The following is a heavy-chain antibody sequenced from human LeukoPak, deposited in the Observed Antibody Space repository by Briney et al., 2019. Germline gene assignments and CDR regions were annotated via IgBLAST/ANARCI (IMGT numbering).Heavy chain of an antibody. CDR3: AKDIPRD. CDR2: ISGSGRST. J-gene: IGHJ4*02. D-gene: IGHD2-21*01. Sequence: PGGSLRLSCAASGFTFSTYAMSWIRQAPGKGLEWVSAISGSGRSTYYAESVKGRFTISRGNSKNTLYLQMNSLRADDTAIYYCAKDIPRDWGQGTLVTVSS. CDR1: GFTFSTYA. V-gene: IGHV3-23*01.